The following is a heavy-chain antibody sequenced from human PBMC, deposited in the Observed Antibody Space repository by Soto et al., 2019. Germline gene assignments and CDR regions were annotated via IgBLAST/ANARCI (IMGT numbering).Heavy chain of an antibody. J-gene: IGHJ2*01. V-gene: IGHV1-69*12. D-gene: IGHD5-12*01. Sequence: QVQLVQSGAEVKKPGSSVKVSCKASGGTFSNYPISWVRQAPGQGLEWMGGNIPIFGTVNYAQKFQGRVTITAYESTSKAYMELSSLRSEYTAVYYCARGNHRWLQLWYFDLWGRGPLVTVSS. CDR3: ARGNHRWLQLWYFDL. CDR1: GGTFSNYP. CDR2: NIPIFGTV.